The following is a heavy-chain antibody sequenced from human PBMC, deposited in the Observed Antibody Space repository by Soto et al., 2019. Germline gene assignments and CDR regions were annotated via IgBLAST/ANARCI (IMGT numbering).Heavy chain of an antibody. CDR2: INAGNGNT. CDR1: GYTFTSYA. Sequence: QVQLVQSGAEVKKPGASVKVSCKASGYTFTSYAMHWVRQAPGQRLEWMGWINAGNGNTKYSQKFQGRVTITRDTSASTAYMELSSLRSEDTAVYYCAREVWGYGDYYFHYWGQGTLVTVSS. D-gene: IGHD4-17*01. J-gene: IGHJ4*02. CDR3: AREVWGYGDYYFHY. V-gene: IGHV1-3*01.